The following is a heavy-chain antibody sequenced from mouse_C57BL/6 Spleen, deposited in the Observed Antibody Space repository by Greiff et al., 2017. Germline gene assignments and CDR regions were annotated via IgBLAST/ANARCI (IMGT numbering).Heavy chain of an antibody. V-gene: IGHV1-42*01. J-gene: IGHJ4*01. CDR1: GYSFTGYY. Sequence: EVKLQESGPELVKPGASVKISCKASGYSFTGYYMNWVEQSPEKSLEWIGEINPSTGGTTYNQKFKAKATLTVDKSSSTAYMQLKSLTSEDSAVYYCARSYYSKRNYYARDYWGQGTSVTVSS. CDR2: INPSTGGT. D-gene: IGHD2-5*01. CDR3: ARSYYSKRNYYARDY.